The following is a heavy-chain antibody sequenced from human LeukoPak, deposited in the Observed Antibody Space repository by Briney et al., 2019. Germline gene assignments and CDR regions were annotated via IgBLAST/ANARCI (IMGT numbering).Heavy chain of an antibody. Sequence: GGSLRLSCAASRIIVSSNYMSWVRQAPGKGLEWVSVIYSGGSTYYADSVKGRFTISKDNSKNTLYLQMNSLRAEDTAVYYCARDRSWFDPWGQGTLVTVSS. CDR2: IYSGGST. V-gene: IGHV3-66*01. CDR3: ARDRSWFDP. J-gene: IGHJ5*02. CDR1: RIIVSSNY.